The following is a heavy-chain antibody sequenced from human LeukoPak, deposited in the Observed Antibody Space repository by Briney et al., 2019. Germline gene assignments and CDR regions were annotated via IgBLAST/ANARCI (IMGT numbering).Heavy chain of an antibody. CDR1: GYTFNSYW. D-gene: IGHD4-17*01. V-gene: IGHV5-51*01. CDR2: IYPGDSDT. Sequence: GESLQISCKGSGYTFNSYWIGWVRQLSGKGLEWMGRIYPGDSDTRYSPSFQGQVTISADRSISTAYLQWSSLKASDTAMYYCTRHELDGDYAIDSWGQGALVTVSS. J-gene: IGHJ4*02. CDR3: TRHELDGDYAIDS.